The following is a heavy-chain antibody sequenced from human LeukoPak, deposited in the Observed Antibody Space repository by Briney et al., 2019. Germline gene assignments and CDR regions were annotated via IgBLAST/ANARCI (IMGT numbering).Heavy chain of an antibody. CDR1: EFTFGDYP. D-gene: IGHD6-13*01. V-gene: IGHV3-49*04. Sequence: AGRSLRLSCTASEFTFGDYPITWVRQAPGKGLEWVGFIRNKTYGGTTEYAASVKGRFTISRDDSKSIAYLQMNSLKTEDTAVYYCTRDRSHDYWGPGTLVTVSP. CDR3: TRDRSHDY. J-gene: IGHJ4*02. CDR2: IRNKTYGGTT.